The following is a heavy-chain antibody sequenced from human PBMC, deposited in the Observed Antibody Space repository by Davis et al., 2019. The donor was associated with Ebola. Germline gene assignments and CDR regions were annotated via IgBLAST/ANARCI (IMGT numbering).Heavy chain of an antibody. Sequence: GESLKISCAASGFTFSDYVMNWVRQAPGKGLEWVSTISVSSDTTVYADSVKGRFSISRDNAKDSLYLQMSSLGAEDTAVYYCARDSLRDGYPELDYWGQGTLVTVSS. J-gene: IGHJ4*02. V-gene: IGHV3-69-1*02. D-gene: IGHD5-24*01. CDR1: GFTFSDYV. CDR3: ARDSLRDGYPELDY. CDR2: ISVSSDTT.